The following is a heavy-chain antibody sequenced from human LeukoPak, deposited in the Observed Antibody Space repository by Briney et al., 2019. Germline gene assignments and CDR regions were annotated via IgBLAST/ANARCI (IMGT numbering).Heavy chain of an antibody. Sequence: ASVKVSCKASGYTFTHNFMHWVRQAPGQGLEWMGIINPSGDNTWYAQKFQGRVTMTRDMATSTDYMEVNSLRSEDTAMYYCARHDYGDYVWENGFDPWGQGTLVTVSS. CDR2: INPSGDNT. CDR3: ARHDYGDYVWENGFDP. D-gene: IGHD4-17*01. J-gene: IGHJ5*02. CDR1: GYTFTHNF. V-gene: IGHV1-46*01.